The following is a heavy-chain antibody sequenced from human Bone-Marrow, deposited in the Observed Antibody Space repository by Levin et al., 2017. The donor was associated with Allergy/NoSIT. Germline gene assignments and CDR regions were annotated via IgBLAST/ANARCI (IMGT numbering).Heavy chain of an antibody. V-gene: IGHV3-21*01. CDR1: GFTFSSYS. J-gene: IGHJ4*02. CDR2: ISSSSSYI. CDR3: ARDGSRTGDYGSGAFDY. Sequence: GESLKISCAASGFTFSSYSMNWVRQAPGKGLEWVSSISSSSSYIYYADSVKGRFTISRDNAKNSLYLQMNSLRAEDTAVYYCARDGSRTGDYGSGAFDYWGQGTLVTVSS. D-gene: IGHD3-10*01.